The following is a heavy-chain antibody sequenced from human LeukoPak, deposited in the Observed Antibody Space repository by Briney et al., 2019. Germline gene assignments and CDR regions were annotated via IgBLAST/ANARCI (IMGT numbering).Heavy chain of an antibody. V-gene: IGHV3-72*01. Sequence: GGSLRLSCAASGFTFSDYNMGWVRQAPGKGLEWVGRSRNKAKSYTTEYAASVKGRFTISRDDSKNSLYLQMNSLKTADTAVYYCVRVGSVAGSDYLDYWGQGTLVTVSS. D-gene: IGHD6-19*01. CDR1: GFTFSDYN. CDR3: VRVGSVAGSDYLDY. CDR2: SRNKAKSYTT. J-gene: IGHJ4*02.